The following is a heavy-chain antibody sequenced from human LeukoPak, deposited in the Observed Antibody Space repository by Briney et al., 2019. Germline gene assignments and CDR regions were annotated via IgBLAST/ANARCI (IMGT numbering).Heavy chain of an antibody. D-gene: IGHD5-18*01. CDR3: TTDGWIQLWFFDY. J-gene: IGHJ4*02. CDR1: GFTFSNAW. V-gene: IGHV3-15*01. Sequence: GGSLRLSCAASGFTFSNAWMSWVRQAPGKGLEWVGRIKSKTDGWTTDYAAPVKGRFTISRDDSKNTLYLQMNSLKTEDTAVYYCTTDGWIQLWFFDYWGQGTLVTVSS. CDR2: IKSKTDGWTT.